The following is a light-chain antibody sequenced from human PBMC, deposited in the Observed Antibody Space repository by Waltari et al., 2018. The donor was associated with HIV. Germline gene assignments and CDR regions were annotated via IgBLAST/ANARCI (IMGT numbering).Light chain of an antibody. V-gene: IGLV2-23*02. CDR1: LSDVGSSNL. J-gene: IGLJ1*01. Sequence: QSALTQPASVSGSPGPPITISCTVPLSDVGSSNLVSLYQQHPGKAPKLMIYEVSKRPSGVSNRFSGSKSGNTASLTISGLQAEDEADYYCCSYAGSSTLYVFGTGTKVTVL. CDR2: EVS. CDR3: CSYAGSSTLYV.